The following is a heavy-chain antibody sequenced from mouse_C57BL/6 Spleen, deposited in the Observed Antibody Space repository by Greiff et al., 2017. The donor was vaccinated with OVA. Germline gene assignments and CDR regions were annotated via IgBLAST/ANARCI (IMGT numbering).Heavy chain of an antibody. D-gene: IGHD1-1*01. CDR1: GYTFTDHT. V-gene: IGHV1-78*01. J-gene: IGHJ2*01. CDR2: IYPRDGST. Sequence: VQLQQSDAELVKPGASVKISCKVSGYTFTDHTIHWMKQRPEQGLEWIGYIYPRDGSTKYNEKFKGKATLTADKSSITAYMQLNSLTSEDSAVYFCAREDYYGSSPFDYWGQGTTLTVSS. CDR3: AREDYYGSSPFDY.